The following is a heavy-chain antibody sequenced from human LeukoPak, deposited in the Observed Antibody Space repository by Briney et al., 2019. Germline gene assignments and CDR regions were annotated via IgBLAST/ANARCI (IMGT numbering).Heavy chain of an antibody. D-gene: IGHD6-19*01. V-gene: IGHV4-30-2*01. Sequence: SQTLSLTCAVSGGSISSGGYSWSWIRQPPGKGLEWIGCIFHSGSTYYNPSLKSRVTISVGRSKNQFSLKLSSVTAADTAVYYCARETESSSTYYFDYWGQGTLVTVSS. J-gene: IGHJ4*02. CDR1: GGSISSGGYS. CDR3: ARETESSSTYYFDY. CDR2: IFHSGST.